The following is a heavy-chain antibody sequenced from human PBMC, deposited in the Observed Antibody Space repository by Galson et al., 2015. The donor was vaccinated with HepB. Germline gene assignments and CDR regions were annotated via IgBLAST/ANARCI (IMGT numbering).Heavy chain of an antibody. Sequence: TLSLTCAVSGGSISSGGYSWSWIRQPPGKGLEWIGYIYHSGSTYYNPSLKSRVTISVDRSKNQFSLKLSSVTAADTAVYYCARARSGRPSYYYYMDVWGKGTTVTVSS. D-gene: IGHD6-19*01. CDR1: GGSISSGGYS. CDR3: ARARSGRPSYYYYMDV. V-gene: IGHV4-30-2*01. CDR2: IYHSGST. J-gene: IGHJ6*03.